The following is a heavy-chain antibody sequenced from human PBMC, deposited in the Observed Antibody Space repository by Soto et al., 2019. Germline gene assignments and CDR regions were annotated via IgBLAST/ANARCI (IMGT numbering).Heavy chain of an antibody. CDR1: GYSVTSYW. D-gene: IGHD4-17*01. Sequence: PGESLKISCKGSGYSVTSYWIGWVRQMPGKGLEWMGIIYPGDSDTRYSPSFQGQVTISADKSISTAYLQWSSLKASDTAMYYCARQGDYGDYAAYYYGMDVWGQGTTVTVSS. CDR3: ARQGDYGDYAAYYYGMDV. CDR2: IYPGDSDT. V-gene: IGHV5-51*01. J-gene: IGHJ6*02.